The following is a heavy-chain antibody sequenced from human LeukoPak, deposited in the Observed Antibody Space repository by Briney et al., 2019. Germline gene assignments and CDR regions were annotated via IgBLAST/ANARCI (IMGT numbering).Heavy chain of an antibody. CDR3: ARDYPYLIDRYNWNYVNWFDP. CDR1: GFTFSSYS. D-gene: IGHD1-7*01. Sequence: GGSLRLSCAASGFTFSSYSMNWVRQAPGQGLERVSYISSSSSTIYYADSVKGRFTISRDNAKNSLYLQMNSLRDEDTAVYYCARDYPYLIDRYNWNYVNWFDPWGQGTLVTVSS. CDR2: ISSSSSTI. V-gene: IGHV3-48*02. J-gene: IGHJ5*02.